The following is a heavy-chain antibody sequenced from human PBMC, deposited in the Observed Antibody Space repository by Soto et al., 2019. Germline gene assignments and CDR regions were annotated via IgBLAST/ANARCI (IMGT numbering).Heavy chain of an antibody. V-gene: IGHV4-61*01. Sequence: PSETLSLTCTVSGGSVSSGSYYWSWIRQPPGKGLEWIGYIYYSGSTIYYPALTTRDTYSLATPNTLFFLKLISVLGAETAVFYCASVGGFVVAAIGTFDYWGQGTLVTVSS. J-gene: IGHJ4*02. CDR2: IYYSGST. CDR3: ASVGGFVVAAIGTFDY. D-gene: IGHD5-12*01. CDR1: GGSVSSGSYY.